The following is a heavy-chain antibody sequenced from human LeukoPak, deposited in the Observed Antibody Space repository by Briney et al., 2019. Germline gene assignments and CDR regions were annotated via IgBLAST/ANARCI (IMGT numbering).Heavy chain of an antibody. CDR1: GGSISSGGYF. Sequence: SETLSLTCTVSGGSISSGGYFWSWIRQHPGKGLEWIGYIYYSGSTYYGPSLKSRVTISVDTSKNQFSLKLNSVTAADTAVYYCARGKVTASGGWFDPWGQGTLVTVSS. D-gene: IGHD2-8*02. CDR2: IYYSGST. J-gene: IGHJ5*02. CDR3: ARGKVTASGGWFDP. V-gene: IGHV4-31*03.